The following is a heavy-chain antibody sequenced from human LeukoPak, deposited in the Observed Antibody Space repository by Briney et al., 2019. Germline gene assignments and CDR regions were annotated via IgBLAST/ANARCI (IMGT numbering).Heavy chain of an antibody. Sequence: SETLSLTCTVSGGSISSYYWSWIRQPPGKGLEWIGYIYYSGSTNYNPSLKSRVTISVDTSKNQFSLKLSSVTAADTAVYYCARSHDFWSGYGYYYYYYGMDVWGQGTTVTVSS. V-gene: IGHV4-59*01. D-gene: IGHD3-3*01. CDR2: IYYSGST. CDR3: ARSHDFWSGYGYYYYYYGMDV. J-gene: IGHJ6*02. CDR1: GGSISSYY.